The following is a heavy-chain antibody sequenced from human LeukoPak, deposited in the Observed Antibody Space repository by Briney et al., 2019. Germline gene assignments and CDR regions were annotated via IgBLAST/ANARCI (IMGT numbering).Heavy chain of an antibody. Sequence: GGSLRLSCAASGFTFSSYSMNWVRQAPGKGLEWVSSISSSSSYIYYADSMKGRFTISRDNAKNSLYLQMNSLRAEDTAVYYCARGGQYSYGYFDYWGQGTLVTVSS. D-gene: IGHD5-18*01. CDR2: ISSSSSYI. CDR3: ARGGQYSYGYFDY. J-gene: IGHJ4*02. V-gene: IGHV3-21*01. CDR1: GFTFSSYS.